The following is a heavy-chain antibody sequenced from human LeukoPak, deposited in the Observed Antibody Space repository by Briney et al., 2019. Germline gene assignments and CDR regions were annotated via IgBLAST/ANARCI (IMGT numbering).Heavy chain of an antibody. V-gene: IGHV4-59*07. CDR3: ASVAVIRGVTYFDY. CDR2: LFYSGST. Sequence: SDTLSLTCTLSGRSISSCYWRWLRQPPGKGLEWIAYLFYSGSTDDNPSLESRVTISVDTSNNQFSLKLRSVTAADTAVYYCASVAVIRGVTYFDYWGQGTLVTVSS. CDR1: GRSISSCY. J-gene: IGHJ4*02. D-gene: IGHD3-10*01.